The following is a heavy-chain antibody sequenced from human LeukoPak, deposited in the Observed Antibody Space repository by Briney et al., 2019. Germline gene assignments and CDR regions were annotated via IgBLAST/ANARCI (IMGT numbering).Heavy chain of an antibody. D-gene: IGHD3-9*01. Sequence: PGGSLRLSCAASGFTFSSYAMSWVRQAPGKGLQWVSSFSGSGAYTYYADSVKGRFTISRDNSKNTLYLQMNSLRAEATAVYYCAKGDGLRYFDYFDYWGQGTLVTVSS. CDR2: FSGSGAYT. CDR3: AKGDGLRYFDYFDY. J-gene: IGHJ4*02. CDR1: GFTFSSYA. V-gene: IGHV3-23*01.